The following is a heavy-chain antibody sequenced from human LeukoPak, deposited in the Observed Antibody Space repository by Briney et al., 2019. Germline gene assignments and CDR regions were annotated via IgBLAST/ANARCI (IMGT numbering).Heavy chain of an antibody. CDR1: GYTFTTYG. CDR2: ISRYNGNK. CDR3: AIVDLSRGFDY. V-gene: IGHV1-18*01. D-gene: IGHD5/OR15-5a*01. J-gene: IGHJ4*02. Sequence: ASVKVSCKTSGYTFTTYGIDWVRQAPGQGLERMGWISRYNGNKDDEQKFQGRFALTADTSTRTAYMEMRSLRSDDTATYYCAIVDLSRGFDYWGQGTLVTVSS.